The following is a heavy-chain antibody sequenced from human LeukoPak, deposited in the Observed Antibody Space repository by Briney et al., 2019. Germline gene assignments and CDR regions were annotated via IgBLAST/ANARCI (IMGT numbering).Heavy chain of an antibody. D-gene: IGHD2-21*02. J-gene: IGHJ6*02. Sequence: ASVKVSCKASGYTFTSYDINWVRQATGQGLELMGWMSPNRGNTGYAQKFQGRGTMTRNTSISTAYMELSSLRSEDTAVYYCARNLHHIVVVTAIPDGVDVWGQGTTVTVSS. CDR2: MSPNRGNT. CDR1: GYTFTSYD. V-gene: IGHV1-8*01. CDR3: ARNLHHIVVVTAIPDGVDV.